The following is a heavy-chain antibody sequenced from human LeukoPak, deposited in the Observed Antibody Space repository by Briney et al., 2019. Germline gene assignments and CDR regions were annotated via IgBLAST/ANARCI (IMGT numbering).Heavy chain of an antibody. J-gene: IGHJ5*02. V-gene: IGHV1-8*03. Sequence: ASVKVSCKASGYTFTSYAMNWVRQAPGQGLEWMGWMNPNSGNTGYAQKFQGRVTITRNTSISTAYMELSSLRSEDTAVYYCARGNPGDSSWYDWFDPWGQGTLVTVSS. D-gene: IGHD6-13*01. CDR2: MNPNSGNT. CDR1: GYTFTSYA. CDR3: ARGNPGDSSWYDWFDP.